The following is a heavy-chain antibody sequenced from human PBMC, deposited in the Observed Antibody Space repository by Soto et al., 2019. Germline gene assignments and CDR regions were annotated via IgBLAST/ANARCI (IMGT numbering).Heavy chain of an antibody. J-gene: IGHJ6*02. CDR1: GFTFSSYG. D-gene: IGHD6-19*01. CDR3: VKDGSSDWPYFYDMDV. CDR2: ISYDGSDK. V-gene: IGHV3-30*18. Sequence: QVQLVESGGGVVQPGRSLRLSCAASGFTFSSYGMHWVRQAPGKGLEWVAVISYDGSDKYYADSVKGRFTISRDNAKNTLYLQMSSLRAEDTAVYFCVKDGSSDWPYFYDMDVWGQGTTVTVSS.